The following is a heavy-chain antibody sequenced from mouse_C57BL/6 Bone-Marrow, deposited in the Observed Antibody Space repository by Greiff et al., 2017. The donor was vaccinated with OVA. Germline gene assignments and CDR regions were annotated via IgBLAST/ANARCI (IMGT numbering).Heavy chain of an antibody. D-gene: IGHD2-5*01. V-gene: IGHV1-50*01. J-gene: IGHJ2*01. Sequence: VQLQQPGAELVKPGASVKLSCKASGYTFTSYWMQWVKQRPGQGLEWIGEIDPSDSYTNYNQKFKGKATLTVDTSSSTAYMQLSSLTSEDSAVYYCARDYSNWNYWGQGTTLTVSS. CDR3: ARDYSNWNY. CDR2: IDPSDSYT. CDR1: GYTFTSYW.